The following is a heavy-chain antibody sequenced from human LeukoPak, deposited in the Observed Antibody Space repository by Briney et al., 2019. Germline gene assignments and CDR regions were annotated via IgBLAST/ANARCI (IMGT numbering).Heavy chain of an antibody. CDR1: GFTFSSYS. J-gene: IGHJ4*02. CDR2: ISSSSSYI. V-gene: IGHV3-21*01. CDR3: ARGSLGYSDGLLGGGSRY. Sequence: GGSLRLSCAASGFTFSSYSMNWVRQAPGKGLEWVSSISSSSSYIYYAASVKGRFTISRDNAKNSLYLQMNSLRAEDTAVYYRARGSLGYSDGLLGGGSRYWGQGTLVAVSS. D-gene: IGHD5-18*01.